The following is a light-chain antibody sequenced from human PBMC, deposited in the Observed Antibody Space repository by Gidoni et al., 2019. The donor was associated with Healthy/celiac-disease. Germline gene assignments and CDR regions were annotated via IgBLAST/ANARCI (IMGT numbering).Light chain of an antibody. J-gene: IGLJ3*02. CDR2: QDS. CDR1: KLGDNY. V-gene: IGLV3-1*01. Sequence: SYELTQPPSVPVSPGPTASTTCSGDKLGDNYACWYQQKPGKSPVLVIYQDSKRPSGIPERFSGSNSGNTATLTISGTQAMDEADYYCQAWDSSTVVFGGGTKLTVL. CDR3: QAWDSSTVV.